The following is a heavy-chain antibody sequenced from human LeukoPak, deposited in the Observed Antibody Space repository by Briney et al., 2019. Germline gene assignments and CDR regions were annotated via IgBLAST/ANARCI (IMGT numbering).Heavy chain of an antibody. Sequence: GGSLRLSCAASGFTFSSYSMNWVRQAPGKGLEWVSYIISSSSTIYYADSVKVRFTISRDNAENSLYLQMNSLRAEDTAVYYCARGGNYYNEAFDIWGQGTMVTVSS. V-gene: IGHV3-48*01. CDR3: ARGGNYYNEAFDI. CDR2: IISSSSTI. J-gene: IGHJ3*02. CDR1: GFTFSSYS. D-gene: IGHD1-26*01.